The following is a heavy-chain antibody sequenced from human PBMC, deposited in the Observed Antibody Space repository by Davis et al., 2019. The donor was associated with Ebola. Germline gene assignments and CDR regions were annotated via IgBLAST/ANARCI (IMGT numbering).Heavy chain of an antibody. D-gene: IGHD1-26*01. CDR1: GYTFKNSA. J-gene: IGHJ3*02. CDR3: ARTSRVGTTTTASDI. CDR2: ISAYNVNT. Sequence: ASVPVSCKASGYTFKNSAISWVRQAPGQGLEWMGWISAYNVNTAYAQIPQGRVTMTTDTSTGTAYMELRSLRSDDTAVYFCARTSRVGTTTTASDIWGQGTMVTVSS. V-gene: IGHV1-18*01.